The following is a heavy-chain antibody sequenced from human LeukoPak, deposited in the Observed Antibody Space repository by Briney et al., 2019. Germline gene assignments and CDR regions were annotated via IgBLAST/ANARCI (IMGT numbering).Heavy chain of an antibody. CDR2: IYPGDSDT. CDR3: ARLDCSSTSCYSNWFDP. J-gene: IGHJ5*02. CDR1: GYSFTSYW. Sequence: GESLKISCKGSGYSFTSYWIGWVRQMPGKGLEWMGIIYPGDSDTRYSPSSQGPVTISPDKSLSPAYRQWSSLQASDTAMYYCARLDCSSTSCYSNWFDPWGQGTLVTVSS. V-gene: IGHV5-51*01. D-gene: IGHD2-2*01.